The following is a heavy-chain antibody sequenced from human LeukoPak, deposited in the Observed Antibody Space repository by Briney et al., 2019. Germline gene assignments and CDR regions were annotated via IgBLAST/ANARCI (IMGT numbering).Heavy chain of an antibody. CDR2: ISWNSGSI. V-gene: IGHV3-9*01. J-gene: IGHJ4*02. CDR3: AKIMVRGVITPFDY. CDR1: GFTFYDYA. D-gene: IGHD3-10*01. Sequence: GGSLRLSCAASGFTFYDYAMHWVRQAPGKGLEWVSGISWNSGSIAYADSVKGRFTISRDNSKNTLYLQMNSLRAEDTAVYYCAKIMVRGVITPFDYWGQGTLVTVSS.